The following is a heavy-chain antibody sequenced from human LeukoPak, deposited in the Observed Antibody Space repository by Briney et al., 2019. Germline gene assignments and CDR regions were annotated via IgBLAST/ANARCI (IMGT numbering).Heavy chain of an antibody. CDR1: GYTFTGYY. CDR2: INPNSGGT. Sequence: ASVKVSCKASGYTFTGYYMHWVRQAPGQGLEWMGWINPNSGGTNYAQKFQGRVTMTRDTSISTAYMELSRLRSDDTAVYYCARSGVGLLEWLLYPYYYMDVWGKGTTVTISS. J-gene: IGHJ6*03. V-gene: IGHV1-2*02. D-gene: IGHD3-3*01. CDR3: ARSGVGLLEWLLYPYYYMDV.